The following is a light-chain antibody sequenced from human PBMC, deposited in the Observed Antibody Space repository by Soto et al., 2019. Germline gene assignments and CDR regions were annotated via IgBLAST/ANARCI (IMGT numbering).Light chain of an antibody. V-gene: IGKV2-24*01. CDR3: MQATQPYT. CDR2: MIS. Sequence: DFVMTQTPLSSPVTLGQPASISCRSSQSLVHSDGNTYLSWLHQRPGQPPRLLIYMISIRFSGVPDRFTGSGAGTDFTLKISRVEAEDVGVYYCMQATQPYTFGQGTKLEF. CDR1: QSLVHSDGNTY. J-gene: IGKJ2*01.